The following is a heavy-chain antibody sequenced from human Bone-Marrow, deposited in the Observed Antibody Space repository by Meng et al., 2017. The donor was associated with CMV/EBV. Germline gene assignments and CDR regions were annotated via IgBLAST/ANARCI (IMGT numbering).Heavy chain of an antibody. Sequence: SETLSLTCAVSGGSISSSNWRSWVRQPPGKGLEWIGEIYHSGSTNYNPSLKSRVTISVDKSKNQFSLKLSSVTAADTAVYYCAGDCSSTSCLDYWGQGTLVTVSS. CDR2: IYHSGST. CDR1: GGSISSSNW. D-gene: IGHD2-2*01. V-gene: IGHV4-4*02. J-gene: IGHJ4*02. CDR3: AGDCSSTSCLDY.